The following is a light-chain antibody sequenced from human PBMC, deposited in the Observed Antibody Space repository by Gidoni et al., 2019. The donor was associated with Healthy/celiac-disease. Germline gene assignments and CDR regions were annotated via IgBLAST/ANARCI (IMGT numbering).Light chain of an antibody. J-gene: IGKJ4*01. V-gene: IGKV3-20*01. CDR1: QSVSSSY. CDR2: GAS. CDR3: QQYGSSPLT. Sequence: IGLTQSPGTLSWSPGERATLSCRASQSVSSSYLAWYQQKPGQAHRLLIYGASSRATGSPDRFSGSGSGTDFTLTISRLEPEDVAVYYCQQYGSSPLTFGGGTKVEIK.